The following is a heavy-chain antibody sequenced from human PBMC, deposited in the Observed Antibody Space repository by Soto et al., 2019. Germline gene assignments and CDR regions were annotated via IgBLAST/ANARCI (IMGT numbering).Heavy chain of an antibody. CDR1: GFTFSSYA. CDR2: ISGSGGST. V-gene: IGHV3-23*01. D-gene: IGHD3-10*01. Sequence: GGSLRLSCAASGFTFSSYAMSWVRQAPGKGLEWVSAISGSGGSTYYADSVKGRFTISRDNSKNTLYLQMNSLRAEDTAVYYCAKLPITMVRGVTATHFDYWGQGTLVTVSS. J-gene: IGHJ4*02. CDR3: AKLPITMVRGVTATHFDY.